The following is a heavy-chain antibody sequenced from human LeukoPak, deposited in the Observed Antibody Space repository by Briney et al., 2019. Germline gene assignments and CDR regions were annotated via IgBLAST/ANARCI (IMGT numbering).Heavy chain of an antibody. CDR1: GFTFSSYW. D-gene: IGHD4-17*01. CDR2: IKQDGSEK. CDR3: AKGRHGDYDY. Sequence: GGSLRLSCAASGFTFSSYWMNWVRQAPGKGLEWVAKIKQDGSEKYYVDSVKGRFTISRDNSKNTLYLQMASLRAEDTAVYYCAKGRHGDYDYWGQGTLVTVSS. J-gene: IGHJ4*02. V-gene: IGHV3-7*03.